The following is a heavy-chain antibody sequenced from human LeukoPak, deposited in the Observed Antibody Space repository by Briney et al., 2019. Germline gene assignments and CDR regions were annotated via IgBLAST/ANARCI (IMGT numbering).Heavy chain of an antibody. CDR3: ARDPSYYYGSGNYRHYYGMDV. V-gene: IGHV3-48*03. Sequence: GGSLRLSCAASGFTFSDYEMNWVRQAPGKGLEWVSYISSSGTTIYYGDSVKGRFTISRDNAKNSLYLQMNSLTDEDTAVYHCARDPSYYYGSGNYRHYYGMDVWGQGTTVTVSS. CDR1: GFTFSDYE. CDR2: ISSSGTTI. D-gene: IGHD3-10*01. J-gene: IGHJ6*02.